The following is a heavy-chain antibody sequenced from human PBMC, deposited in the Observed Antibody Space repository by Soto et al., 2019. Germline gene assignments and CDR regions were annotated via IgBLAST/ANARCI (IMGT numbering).Heavy chain of an antibody. J-gene: IGHJ4*02. Sequence: EVQLLESGGDLVQPGGSLRLSCAASGFTFTTYSMVWVRQAPGRGPEWVSGIIQDGTTYYADSVKGRFTISRDNSWNTVYLQMANLRGEDTALYYCAKDLHHDGVWDFDSWGQGTLVTVSS. CDR2: IIQDGTT. D-gene: IGHD4-17*01. CDR3: AKDLHHDGVWDFDS. CDR1: GFTFTTYS. V-gene: IGHV3-23*01.